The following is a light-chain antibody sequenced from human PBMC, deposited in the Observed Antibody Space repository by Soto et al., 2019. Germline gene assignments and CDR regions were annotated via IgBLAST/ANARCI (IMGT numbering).Light chain of an antibody. CDR3: QQYNNWLTWT. CDR2: DTS. CDR1: QSVNNY. J-gene: IGKJ1*01. Sequence: IVSSQSPVTLSLSHEQRATLSRRASQSVNNYLGWYQQKPGQAPRLLIYDTSNRATGVPARFSGSGSGTDFTLTISSLEPEDFAVYYCQQYNNWLTWTFGQGTKVDIK. V-gene: IGKV3-11*01.